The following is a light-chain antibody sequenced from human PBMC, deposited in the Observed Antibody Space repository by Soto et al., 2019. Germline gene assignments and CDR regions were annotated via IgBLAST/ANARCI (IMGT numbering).Light chain of an antibody. Sequence: DIQMTQSPSTLPASVGERVTLTCRASQSISNWLAWYQQKPGTAPKVLIYHASNLQSGVPSRFSGSGSGTEFTLTISSLQPEDAATYYCQHFDSAPQTFGQGTKVDIK. CDR2: HAS. J-gene: IGKJ1*01. V-gene: IGKV1-5*01. CDR1: QSISNW. CDR3: QHFDSAPQT.